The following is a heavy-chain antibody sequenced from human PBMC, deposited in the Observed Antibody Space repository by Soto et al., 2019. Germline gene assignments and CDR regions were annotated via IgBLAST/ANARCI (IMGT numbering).Heavy chain of an antibody. D-gene: IGHD6-19*01. Sequence: GASVKVSCKASGYTFTSYGISWVRQAPGKGLEWMGWISPYDGKTNYAQKFQGRVTMTEDTSTDTAYMELSSLRSEDTAVYYCATGGSSGWPSDYWGQGTLVTVSS. CDR2: ISPYDGKT. CDR1: GYTFTSYG. V-gene: IGHV1-18*01. J-gene: IGHJ4*02. CDR3: ATGGSSGWPSDY.